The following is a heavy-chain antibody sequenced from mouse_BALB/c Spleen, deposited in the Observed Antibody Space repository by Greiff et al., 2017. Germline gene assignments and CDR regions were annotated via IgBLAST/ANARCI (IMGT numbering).Heavy chain of an antibody. Sequence: EVKLVESGAELVKPGASVKLSCTASGFNIQDTYMHWVKQRPEQGLEWIGRIDPANGNTKYDPKFQGKATITADTSSNTAYLQLSSLTSEDTAVYYCAPIYDGYIDYWGQGTTLTVSS. V-gene: IGHV14-3*02. CDR1: GFNIQDTY. D-gene: IGHD2-3*01. CDR3: APIYDGYIDY. CDR2: IDPANGNT. J-gene: IGHJ2*01.